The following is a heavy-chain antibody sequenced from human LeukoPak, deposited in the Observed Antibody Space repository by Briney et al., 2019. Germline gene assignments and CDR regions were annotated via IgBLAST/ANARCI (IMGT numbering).Heavy chain of an antibody. CDR3: ARDQGYASVPPFDY. CDR1: GYTFTSYG. J-gene: IGHJ4*02. Sequence: GASVTVSCKASGYTFTSYGISWVRQAPGQGGEGMGWISAYNGNTNYAQKLQGRVTMTTDTSTSTAYMELRSLRSDDTAVYYCARDQGYASVPPFDYWGQGTLVTVSS. D-gene: IGHD2-8*01. V-gene: IGHV1-18*01. CDR2: ISAYNGNT.